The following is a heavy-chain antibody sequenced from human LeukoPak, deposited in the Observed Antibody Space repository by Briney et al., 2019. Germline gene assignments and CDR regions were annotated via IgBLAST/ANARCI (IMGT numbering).Heavy chain of an antibody. Sequence: SETLSLTCTVSGGSISSSTYYWGWIRQPPGKGLEWIGYIYYSGSTNYNPSLKSRVTISVDTSKNQFSLKLSSVTAADTAVYYCAGAGWFGDIYYYYYYMDVWGKGTTVTISS. J-gene: IGHJ6*03. CDR2: IYYSGST. CDR3: AGAGWFGDIYYYYYYMDV. CDR1: GGSISSSTYY. V-gene: IGHV4-61*05. D-gene: IGHD3-10*01.